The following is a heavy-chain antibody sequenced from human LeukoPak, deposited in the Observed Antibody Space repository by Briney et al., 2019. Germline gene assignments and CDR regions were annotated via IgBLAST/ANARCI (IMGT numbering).Heavy chain of an antibody. CDR3: ARSYYGSGSLHYYMDV. J-gene: IGHJ6*03. D-gene: IGHD3-10*01. CDR2: IVVGSGNT. V-gene: IGHV1-58*02. Sequence: SVKVSCKASGLTFTSSAMQWVRQARGQRLEWIGWIVVGSGNTNYAQKFQERVTITRDMSTSTAYMELSSLRSEDAAVYYCARSYYGSGSLHYYMDVWGKGTTVTVSS. CDR1: GLTFTSSA.